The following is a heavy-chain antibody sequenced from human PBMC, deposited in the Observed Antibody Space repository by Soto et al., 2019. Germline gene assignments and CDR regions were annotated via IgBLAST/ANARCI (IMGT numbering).Heavy chain of an antibody. J-gene: IGHJ4*02. CDR1: GFTFSSYA. Sequence: GGSLRLSCAASGFTFSSYAMSWVRQAPGKGLEWVSAISGSGGSTYYADSVKGRFTISRDNSKNTLYLQMNSLRAEDTAVYYCAKDPVFRSGYSHFDYWGQGTLVTVSS. V-gene: IGHV3-23*01. CDR2: ISGSGGST. D-gene: IGHD3-3*01. CDR3: AKDPVFRSGYSHFDY.